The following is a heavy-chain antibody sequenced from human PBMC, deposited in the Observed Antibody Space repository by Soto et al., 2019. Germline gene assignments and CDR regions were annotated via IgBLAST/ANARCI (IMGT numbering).Heavy chain of an antibody. Sequence: QVQLEESGPGLVKPSQTLSLICTVSGGSINSGGYYWNWIRQHQGKGLEWVGYVFYSESTSYNPFPRSRVTISADTSENQVSLTLSSVTDADTAVYFCARGYRQSGYSSSWVFDYWGQGTLVNVSS. D-gene: IGHD6-13*01. V-gene: IGHV4-31*03. CDR2: VFYSEST. CDR3: ARGYRQSGYSSSWVFDY. J-gene: IGHJ4*02. CDR1: GGSINSGGYY.